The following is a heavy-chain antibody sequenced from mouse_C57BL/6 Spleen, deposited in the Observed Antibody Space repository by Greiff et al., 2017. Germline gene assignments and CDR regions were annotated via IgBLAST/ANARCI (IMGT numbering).Heavy chain of an antibody. CDR2: INPNNGGT. CDR1: GYTFTDYY. D-gene: IGHD1-1*01. J-gene: IGHJ2*01. V-gene: IGHV1-26*01. CDR3: ARNHGSSRGYFDY. Sequence: EVQLQQSGPELVKPGASVKISCKASGYTFTDYYMNWVKQSHGQGLEWIGDINPNNGGTSYNQKFKGKATLTVDKSSSTAYMELRSLTSEDSAVYDCARNHGSSRGYFDYWGQGTTLTVSS.